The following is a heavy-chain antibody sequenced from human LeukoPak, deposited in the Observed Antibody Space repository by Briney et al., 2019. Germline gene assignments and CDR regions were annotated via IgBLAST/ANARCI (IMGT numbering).Heavy chain of an antibody. CDR3: ARDLGRRCSGGRCYYYYNYMDV. CDR1: GYTFTTYY. D-gene: IGHD2-15*01. V-gene: IGHV1-46*01. J-gene: IGHJ6*03. CDR2: INPSGGST. Sequence: GASVKVSCKASGYTFTTYYVHWVRQAPGQGLEWMGIINPSGGSTTYAQKFRGRLTMTRDMSTSTVYMELSSLRSEDTAVYYCARDLGRRCSGGRCYYYYNYMDVWGKGTTVTISS.